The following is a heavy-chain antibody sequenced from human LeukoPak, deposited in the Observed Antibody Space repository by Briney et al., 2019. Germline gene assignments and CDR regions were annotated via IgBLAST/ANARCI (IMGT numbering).Heavy chain of an antibody. Sequence: SETLSLTCAVYGGSFSGYYWSWIRQPPGKGLEWIGEINHSGSTNYNPSLKSRVTISVDTSKSQFSLKLSSVTAADTAVYYCARKMTTVTTSPVDYWGQGTLVTVSS. CDR3: ARKMTTVTTSPVDY. V-gene: IGHV4-34*01. CDR2: INHSGST. J-gene: IGHJ4*02. D-gene: IGHD4-17*01. CDR1: GGSFSGYY.